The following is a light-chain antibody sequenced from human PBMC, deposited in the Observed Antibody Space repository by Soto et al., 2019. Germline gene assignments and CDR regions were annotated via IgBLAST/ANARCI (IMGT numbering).Light chain of an antibody. CDR1: QSVSKNY. J-gene: IGKJ1*01. CDR3: QQYGSSGT. V-gene: IGKV3-20*01. CDR2: GAS. Sequence: EIALTQSPGTLSLSPGERATLSWRASQSVSKNYLAWYQQKPGQAPRLRIYGASNRATGIPDRFSGSGSGTDFTLTISRMEPEDFAVYDCQQYGSSGTFGQGTKVDIK.